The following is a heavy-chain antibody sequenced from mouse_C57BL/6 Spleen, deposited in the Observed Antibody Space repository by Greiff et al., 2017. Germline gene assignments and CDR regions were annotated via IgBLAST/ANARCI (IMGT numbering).Heavy chain of an antibody. V-gene: IGHV14-2*01. D-gene: IGHD2-1*01. CDR3: ARRGYGNPYAMDY. J-gene: IGHJ4*01. CDR2: IDPEDGET. CDR1: GFNIKDYY. Sequence: EVKLEESGAELVKPGASVKLSCTASGFNIKDYYMHWVKQRTEQGLEWIGRIDPEDGETKYAPKFQGKATITADTPSNTAYLQLSSLTSEDTAVYYCARRGYGNPYAMDYWGQGTSVTVSS.